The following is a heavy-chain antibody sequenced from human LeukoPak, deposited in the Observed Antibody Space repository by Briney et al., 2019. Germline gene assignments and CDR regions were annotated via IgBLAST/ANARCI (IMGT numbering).Heavy chain of an antibody. CDR1: GFTFSSYA. J-gene: IGHJ4*02. D-gene: IGHD3-10*01. V-gene: IGHV3-23*01. Sequence: GGSLRLSCAASGFTFSSYAMSWVRQAPGKGLEWVSAISGSGGSTYYADSVKGRFTISRDNSKNTLYLQMNSLRAEDTAVYYCAKDTMVRGVIISGLSYFDYWGQGTLVTVSS. CDR2: ISGSGGST. CDR3: AKDTMVRGVIISGLSYFDY.